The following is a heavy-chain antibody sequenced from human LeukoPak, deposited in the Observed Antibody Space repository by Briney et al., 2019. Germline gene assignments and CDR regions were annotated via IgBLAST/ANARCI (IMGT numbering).Heavy chain of an antibody. CDR1: GGTFSSYA. Sequence: SVKVSCKASGGTFSSYAISWVRQAPGQGLEWMGRIIPILGIANYAQKFQGRVTITADKSTSTAYMELSSLRSEDTAVYYCATSTVYLAYDYWGQGTLVTVSS. CDR2: IIPILGIA. J-gene: IGHJ4*02. D-gene: IGHD2-2*02. V-gene: IGHV1-69*04. CDR3: ATSTVYLAYDY.